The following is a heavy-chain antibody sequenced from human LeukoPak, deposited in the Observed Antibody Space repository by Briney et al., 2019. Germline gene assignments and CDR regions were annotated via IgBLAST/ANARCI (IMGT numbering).Heavy chain of an antibody. CDR2: IYYSGST. Sequence: KPSETLSLTCTVAGGSISSYYWSWIRQPPGKGLEWIGYIYYSGSTKYNPSLKSRVTISVDMSKNQFSLKLSSVTAADTAVYYCARHYYDGGDYHLDYWGQGSLVTVSS. D-gene: IGHD2-21*02. V-gene: IGHV4-59*08. CDR3: ARHYYDGGDYHLDY. CDR1: GGSISSYY. J-gene: IGHJ4*02.